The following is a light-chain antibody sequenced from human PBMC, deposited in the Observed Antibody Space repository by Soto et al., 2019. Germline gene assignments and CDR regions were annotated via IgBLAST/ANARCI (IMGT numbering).Light chain of an antibody. J-gene: IGKJ1*01. CDR2: GAF. CDR3: QQYGSSPRT. CDR1: QSAGTN. Sequence: EIVMTQSPATLTVSPGERATLSCRASQSAGTNLAWYQQKPGQAPRLLIHGAFTRATGIPDRFTGSGSGTDFTLTIGRLEPEDFAVYYCQQYGSSPRTFGQGTKVDIK. V-gene: IGKV3-20*01.